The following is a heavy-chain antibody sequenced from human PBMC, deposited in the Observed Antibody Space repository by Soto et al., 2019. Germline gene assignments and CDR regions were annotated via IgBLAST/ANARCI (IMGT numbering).Heavy chain of an antibody. D-gene: IGHD3-22*01. CDR2: VSKDGNEK. J-gene: IGHJ4*02. CDR1: GFTFSSYW. Sequence: VQLVESGGGLVQPGGSLRLSCAASGFTFSSYWMSWVRQAPGKGLEWVALVSKDGNEKHYADSVKGRFTISRDNSRNMVYLQLSSLKDEDTAVYYCVTEGAAGYFPNWGQGTLVTVSS. CDR3: VTEGAAGYFPN. V-gene: IGHV3-30-3*01.